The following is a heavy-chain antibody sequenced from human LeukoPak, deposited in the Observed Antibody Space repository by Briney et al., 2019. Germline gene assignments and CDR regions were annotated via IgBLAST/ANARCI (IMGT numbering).Heavy chain of an antibody. J-gene: IGHJ4*02. CDR1: GFTFDNYA. D-gene: IGHD6-25*01. V-gene: IGHV3-9*01. Sequence: TGGSLTLSCAVSGFTFDNYAMHWVRQAPGKGMEWLSIISWNSGYIVYADSVKGRFTIARDNAKKSLELQINCLRAEDPAFSYCAKVGGTYSRGYFFDYWGQGTLVTVSS. CDR3: AKVGGTYSRGYFFDY. CDR2: ISWNSGYI.